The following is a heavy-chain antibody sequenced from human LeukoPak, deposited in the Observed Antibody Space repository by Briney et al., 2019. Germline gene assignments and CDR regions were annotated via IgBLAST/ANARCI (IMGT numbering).Heavy chain of an antibody. J-gene: IGHJ5*02. CDR2: IYYSGST. V-gene: IGHV4-59*01. CDR3: AREETYYDFWSGYFNWFDP. Sequence: SETLSLTCTVSGGSISSYYWSWIRQPPGKGLEWIGYIYYSGSTNYNPSLKSRVTISVDTSKNQFSLKLSSVTAADTAVYYCAREETYYDFWSGYFNWFDPWGQGTLVTVSS. CDR1: GGSISSYY. D-gene: IGHD3-3*01.